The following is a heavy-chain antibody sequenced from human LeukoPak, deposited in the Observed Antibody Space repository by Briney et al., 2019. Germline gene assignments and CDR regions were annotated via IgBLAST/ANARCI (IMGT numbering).Heavy chain of an antibody. V-gene: IGHV4-4*07. D-gene: IGHD3-3*01. CDR2: IYTSGST. CDR1: GGSISSYY. J-gene: IGHJ4*02. Sequence: SETLFLTCTVSGGSISSYYWSWNRQPAGKGREWIGRIYTSGSTNYNPSLKSRVTMSVDTSKNQFSLKLSSVTAADTAVYYCARGGSTDFWSGYYTEVFDYWGQGTLVTVSS. CDR3: ARGGSTDFWSGYYTEVFDY.